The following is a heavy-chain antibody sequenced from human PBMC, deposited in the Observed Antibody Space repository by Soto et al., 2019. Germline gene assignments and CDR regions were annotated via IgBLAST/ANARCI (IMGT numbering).Heavy chain of an antibody. V-gene: IGHV1-2*02. CDR2: LNPKSGDT. Sequence: ASVKVSCKASGYTFTGYYIHWLRQAPGQGLEWLGWLNPKSGDTKYAQKFQGRVTMTNDTSISTAYMELSRLGSDDTAVYYCARGDFDTTANFYAGWFDPWGQGTLVTAPQ. D-gene: IGHD2-21*02. CDR3: ARGDFDTTANFYAGWFDP. CDR1: GYTFTGYY. J-gene: IGHJ5*02.